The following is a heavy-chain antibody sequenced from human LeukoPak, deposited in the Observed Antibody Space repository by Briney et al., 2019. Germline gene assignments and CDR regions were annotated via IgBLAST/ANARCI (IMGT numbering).Heavy chain of an antibody. CDR3: ARALYSSSLDAFDI. V-gene: IGHV4-61*01. CDR2: IYYIGST. J-gene: IGHJ3*02. D-gene: IGHD6-6*01. Sequence: SETLSLTCTVSGGSISSGSYYWSWIRQPPGKGLEWIGYIYYIGSTNYNSSLKSRVTISVDTSKNQFSLTPSSVTAADTAVYYCARALYSSSLDAFDIWGQGTMVTVSS. CDR1: GGSISSGSYY.